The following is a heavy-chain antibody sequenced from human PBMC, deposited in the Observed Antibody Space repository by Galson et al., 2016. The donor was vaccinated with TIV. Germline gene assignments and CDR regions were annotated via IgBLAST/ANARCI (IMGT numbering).Heavy chain of an antibody. Sequence: ETLSLTCTVFGDAINSSRYFWGWVRQTPQKGLEWIGSIHYGGTTYYTPSLQSRLTISVDTSKGQFSLWLRSVTASDTAVYCCARHWNSYGSVNYYFTHLGQGILVTVSS. CDR2: IHYGGTT. CDR3: ARHWNSYGSVNYYFTH. V-gene: IGHV4-39*01. J-gene: IGHJ4*02. D-gene: IGHD3-10*01. CDR1: GDAINSSRYF.